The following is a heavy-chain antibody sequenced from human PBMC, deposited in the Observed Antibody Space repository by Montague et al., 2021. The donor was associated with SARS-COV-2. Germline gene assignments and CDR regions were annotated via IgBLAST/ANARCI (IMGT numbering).Heavy chain of an antibody. D-gene: IGHD3-3*01. CDR1: GGSIGAYY. CDR3: ARESRLKYLEWSGSRYDYYGIDV. J-gene: IGHJ6*02. CDR2: ISSSGTT. V-gene: IGHV4-59*01. Sequence: SESLSLTCTVSGGSIGAYYWSWIRQPPGKGPEWIAYISSSGTTYYNPSLKSRITVSVDTSRNQLSLKLSSVAAADSAVYYCARESRLKYLEWSGSRYDYYGIDVWGQGTTVTVSS.